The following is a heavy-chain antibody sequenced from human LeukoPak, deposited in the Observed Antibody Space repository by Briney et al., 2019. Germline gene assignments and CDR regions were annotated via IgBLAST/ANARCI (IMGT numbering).Heavy chain of an antibody. D-gene: IGHD6-19*01. CDR1: GYRFTTYW. Sequence: GGSLRISCKASGYRFTTYWISWVRQMPGKGLEWMGRIDPSDSYTNYSPSFQGHITTSADKSLTTAYLQWSSLEASDTAMYYCARHSQWVIVDELLWGQGTLVTVSS. J-gene: IGHJ4*02. V-gene: IGHV5-10-1*01. CDR2: IDPSDSYT. CDR3: ARHSQWVIVDELL.